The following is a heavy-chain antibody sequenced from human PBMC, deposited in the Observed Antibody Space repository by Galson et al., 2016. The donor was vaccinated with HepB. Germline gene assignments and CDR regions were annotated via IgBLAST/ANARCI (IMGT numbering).Heavy chain of an antibody. CDR1: GFTFRSYH. Sequence: SLRLSCAGSGFTFRSYHMNWVRQTPGKGLEWVSSISSSSAYKYYADSVKGRFSIFRDNAKNSLYLQMNSLRVVDTAWYYCARPRDNYGHAIDIWGQGTMVTVSS. J-gene: IGHJ3*02. CDR2: ISSSSAYK. CDR3: ARPRDNYGHAIDI. V-gene: IGHV3-21*01. D-gene: IGHD3-10*01.